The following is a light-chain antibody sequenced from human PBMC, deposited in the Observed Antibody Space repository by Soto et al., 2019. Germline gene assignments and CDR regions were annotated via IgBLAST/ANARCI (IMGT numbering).Light chain of an antibody. V-gene: IGKV3-20*01. CDR1: QSVGSNY. CDR3: QQYGRSPWT. Sequence: EIVLTRSPGTLSLSPGERATLSCRASQSVGSNYLAWYQQKPGQAPRLLIYGASSRATGIPDRFSGSGSGTDFTLTISRLEPEDFAVYYCQQYGRSPWTFGQGTKVEI. CDR2: GAS. J-gene: IGKJ1*01.